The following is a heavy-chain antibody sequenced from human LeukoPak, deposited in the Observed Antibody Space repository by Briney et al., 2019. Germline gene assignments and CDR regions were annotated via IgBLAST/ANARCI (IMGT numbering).Heavy chain of an antibody. Sequence: ASVKVSCKASGYTFTSYYMHWVRQAPGQGLEWMGIINPSGGSTSYAQKFQGRVTMTRDTSTSTVYMELSSLRSEDTAVYYCARVGYYDSSGYVWFDPWGQGTLVTVSS. CDR3: ARVGYYDSSGYVWFDP. CDR2: INPSGGST. V-gene: IGHV1-46*01. CDR1: GYTFTSYY. J-gene: IGHJ5*02. D-gene: IGHD3-22*01.